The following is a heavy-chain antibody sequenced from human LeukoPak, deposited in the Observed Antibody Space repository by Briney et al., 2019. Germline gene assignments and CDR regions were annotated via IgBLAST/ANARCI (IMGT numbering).Heavy chain of an antibody. CDR3: ASEGSSGYYYRTFDY. Sequence: PGGSLRLSCAASGFTVSSNYMSWVRQAPGKGLEWVSVIYSGGSTYYADSVKGRFTISRDNSKNMLYLQMNSLRAGDTAVYYCASEGSSGYYYRTFDYWGQGTLVTVSS. CDR2: IYSGGST. D-gene: IGHD3-22*01. J-gene: IGHJ4*02. CDR1: GFTVSSNY. V-gene: IGHV3-53*01.